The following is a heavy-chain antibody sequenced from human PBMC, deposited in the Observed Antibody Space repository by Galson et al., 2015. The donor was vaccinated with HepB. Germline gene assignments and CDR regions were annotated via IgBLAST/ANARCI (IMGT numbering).Heavy chain of an antibody. J-gene: IGHJ6*02. CDR2: FDPEDGET. CDR3: ATQYGDYGYYGMDV. CDR1: GYTLTELS. D-gene: IGHD4-17*01. Sequence: SVKVSCKVSGYTLTELSMHWVRQAPGKGLEWMGGFDPEDGETIYAQKFQGRVTMTEDTSTDTAYMELSSLRSEDTAVYYCATQYGDYGYYGMDVWGQGTTVTVSS. V-gene: IGHV1-24*01.